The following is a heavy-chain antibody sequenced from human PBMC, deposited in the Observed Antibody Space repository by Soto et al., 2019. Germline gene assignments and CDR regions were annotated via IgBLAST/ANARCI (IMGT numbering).Heavy chain of an antibody. V-gene: IGHV4-59*01. J-gene: IGHJ5*02. Sequence: QVQLQESGPGLVKPSETLSLTCTVSGGSISSYYWSWIRQPPGKGLEWIGYIYYSGSTNYNPSLKSRVTISVDTAKNQFSLKLGSVTAADTAVYYCAREIGRITMVRGVGEFDPWGQGTLVTVSS. D-gene: IGHD3-10*01. CDR2: IYYSGST. CDR3: AREIGRITMVRGVGEFDP. CDR1: GGSISSYY.